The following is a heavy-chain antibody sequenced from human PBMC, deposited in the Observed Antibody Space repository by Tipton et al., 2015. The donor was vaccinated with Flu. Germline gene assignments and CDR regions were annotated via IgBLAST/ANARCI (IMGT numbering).Heavy chain of an antibody. D-gene: IGHD2/OR15-2a*01. CDR2: IWYDGGNK. CDR3: AKDKNEFYAFEN. Sequence: RSLRLSCAASGFIFSTYGMHWVRQAPGKGLEWVAVIWYDGGNKYYADSVKGRFTISRDNSKNTVYLQMNSLRAEDTAVYYCAKDKNEFYAFENWAQGTLVTVSS. CDR1: GFIFSTYG. V-gene: IGHV3-33*06. J-gene: IGHJ4*02.